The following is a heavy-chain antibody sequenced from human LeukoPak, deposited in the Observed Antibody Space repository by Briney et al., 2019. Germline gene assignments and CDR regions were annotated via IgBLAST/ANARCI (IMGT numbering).Heavy chain of an antibody. J-gene: IGHJ4*02. V-gene: IGHV1-3*01. CDR2: INAGNGNT. CDR1: GYTFTSYA. CDR3: ARDNDYGDLSYFDY. Sequence: GASVKVSCKASGYTFTSYAMHWVRQAPGQRLEWMGWINAGNGNTKYSQKFQGRVTVTRDTSASTAYMELSSLRSEDTAVYNCARDNDYGDLSYFDYWGQGTLVTVSS. D-gene: IGHD4-17*01.